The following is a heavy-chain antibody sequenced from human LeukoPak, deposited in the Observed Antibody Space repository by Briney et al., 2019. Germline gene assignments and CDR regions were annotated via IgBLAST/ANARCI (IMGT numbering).Heavy chain of an antibody. CDR2: MYTSGIT. V-gene: IGHV4-4*07. CDR3: ASRTELGKNYYGMDV. Sequence: PSETLSLTCTVSGDSFSSYFWSWIRQPAGKGLEWIGRMYTSGITNSNPSLKSRVTISVDRSKNQFSLKLSSVTAADTAVYYCASRTELGKNYYGMDVWGQGTTVTVSS. J-gene: IGHJ6*02. CDR1: GDSFSSYF. D-gene: IGHD1-1*01.